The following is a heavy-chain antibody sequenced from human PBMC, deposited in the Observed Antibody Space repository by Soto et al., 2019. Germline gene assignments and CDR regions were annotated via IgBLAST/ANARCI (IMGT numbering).Heavy chain of an antibody. Sequence: GGSLRLSCAASVFTFSDYYMSWIRQAPGKGLEWVSYISSSGSTIYYADSVKGRFTISRDNAKNSLYLQMNSLRAEDTAVYYCARLSGYCTRTSCYTGGFFDYWGQGTLVTVSS. CDR2: ISSSGSTI. D-gene: IGHD2-2*02. J-gene: IGHJ4*02. CDR3: ARLSGYCTRTSCYTGGFFDY. V-gene: IGHV3-11*01. CDR1: VFTFSDYY.